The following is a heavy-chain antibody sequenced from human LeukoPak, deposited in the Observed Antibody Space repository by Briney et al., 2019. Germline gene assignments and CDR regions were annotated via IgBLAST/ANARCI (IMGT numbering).Heavy chain of an antibody. V-gene: IGHV3-20*04. CDR3: ARDLFCSSSTGCYFEDWFDP. D-gene: IGHD2-2*01. J-gene: IGHJ5*02. CDR2: ITWKGDTT. CDR1: GFKFDDYD. Sequence: GRSLRLSCTAPGFKFDDYDMRCVRQVPGKGLDWLSGITWKGDTTGYSDSVRGRYAISRDNTKKSLYLKMSSLRAEDTALYYCARDLFCSSSTGCYFEDWFDPWGPGTLVTVSS.